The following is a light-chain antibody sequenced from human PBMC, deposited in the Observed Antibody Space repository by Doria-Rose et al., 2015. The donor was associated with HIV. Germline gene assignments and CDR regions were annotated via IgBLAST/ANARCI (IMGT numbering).Light chain of an antibody. CDR3: QQYYDTPS. CDR1: QSLLYTSKNY. V-gene: IGKV4-1*01. CDR2: CAS. Sequence: DIRMTQSPESLGMSLGERATLNCKSNQSLLYTSKNYLAWYQQKPGQPPKWLIYCASTRQSGVPARFSGSGSGTDFTLTISSLEAEDVAVYYCQQYYDTPSFGPGTTVDIK. J-gene: IGKJ3*01.